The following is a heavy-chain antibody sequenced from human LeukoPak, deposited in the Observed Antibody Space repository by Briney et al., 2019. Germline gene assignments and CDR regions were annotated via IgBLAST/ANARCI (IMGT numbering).Heavy chain of an antibody. CDR3: ARVRGLDFWSRYYAH. CDR2: INHSGST. Sequence: SETLSLTCAVYGGSFSGYYWSWIRQPPGKGLEWIGEINHSGSTNYNPSLKSRVTISVDTSKNQFSLKLSSVTAADTAVYYCARVRGLDFWSRYYAHWGQGTLVTVSS. CDR1: GGSFSGYY. J-gene: IGHJ4*02. D-gene: IGHD3-3*01. V-gene: IGHV4-34*01.